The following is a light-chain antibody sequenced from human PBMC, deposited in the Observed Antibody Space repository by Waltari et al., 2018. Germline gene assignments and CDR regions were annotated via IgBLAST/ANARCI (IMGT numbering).Light chain of an antibody. CDR1: QSVRTN. V-gene: IGKV3D-15*01. CDR3: QQYYSTPYT. Sequence: EIVMTQSPATLSVSPGDRATLSCRASQSVRTNLAWYQQKPGQAPRLFISDVSNRATGIPARFSGSGSGTDFTLTISSLEPEDFAIYYCQQYYSTPYTFGQGTKLEIK. CDR2: DVS. J-gene: IGKJ2*01.